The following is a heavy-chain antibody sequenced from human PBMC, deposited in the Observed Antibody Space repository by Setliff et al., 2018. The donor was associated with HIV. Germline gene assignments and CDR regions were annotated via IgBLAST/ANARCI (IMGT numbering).Heavy chain of an antibody. Sequence: SETLSLTCTVSGGSISSGSHFWGWIRQPAGKGLEWIAYIFYTGSTNYNPSLKSRVTISVDTSKNQFFLKLSSVTAADTAVYYCVRGYCSSTTCYDDYYYMDVWGKGTTVTVSS. J-gene: IGHJ6*03. D-gene: IGHD2-2*01. CDR3: VRGYCSSTTCYDDYYYMDV. CDR2: IFYTGST. V-gene: IGHV4-61*10. CDR1: GGSISSGSHF.